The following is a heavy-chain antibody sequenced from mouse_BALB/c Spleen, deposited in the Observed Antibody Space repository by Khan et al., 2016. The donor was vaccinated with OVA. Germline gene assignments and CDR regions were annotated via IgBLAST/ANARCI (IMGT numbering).Heavy chain of an antibody. J-gene: IGHJ3*01. D-gene: IGHD1-1*01. Sequence: EVQLVESGGDLVKPGGSLKLSCVASGFTFSTYGMSWVRQTPDMRLEWVATISSGGHYTYYPDSVKGRFTISRDNAKNTLYLQMSSLKSEDTAMYYCARIAYYYNSGGFAYWGQGTLVTVSA. CDR1: GFTFSTYG. CDR3: ARIAYYYNSGGFAY. CDR2: ISSGGHYT. V-gene: IGHV5-6*01.